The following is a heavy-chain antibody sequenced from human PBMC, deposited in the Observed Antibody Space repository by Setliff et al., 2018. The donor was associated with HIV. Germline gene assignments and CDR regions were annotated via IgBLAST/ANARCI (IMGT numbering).Heavy chain of an antibody. D-gene: IGHD5-12*01. J-gene: IGHJ4*02. CDR2: IQSKIDGGTT. V-gene: IGHV3-15*07. CDR1: AFTFSNAW. Sequence: PGGSLRLSCAASAFTFSNAWMNWVRQAPGKGLEWVGRIQSKIDGGTTDYAAPVKGRFTISRDDSKNMLYLQMNSLKTEDTAVYYCTTDLGTRYDTPVYWGQGTLVTVSS. CDR3: TTDLGTRYDTPVY.